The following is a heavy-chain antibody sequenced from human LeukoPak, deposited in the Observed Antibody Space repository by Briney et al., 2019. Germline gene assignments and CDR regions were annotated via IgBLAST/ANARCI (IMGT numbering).Heavy chain of an antibody. D-gene: IGHD5-24*01. J-gene: IGHJ5*02. CDR3: ARMDGYNSRHASRRNT. Sequence: PSEPLSLTCAVYGGSFSGYYWSWIRQPPGKGLEWIGEINHSGSTNYNPSLKSRVTISVDTSKNQFSLKLSSVTAADTAVYYCARMDGYNSRHASRRNTWGQGTLVTVSS. V-gene: IGHV4-34*01. CDR1: GGSFSGYY. CDR2: INHSGST.